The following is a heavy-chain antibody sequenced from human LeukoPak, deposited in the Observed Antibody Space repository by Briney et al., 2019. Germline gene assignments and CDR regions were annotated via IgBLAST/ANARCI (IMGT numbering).Heavy chain of an antibody. CDR2: ISNNGGYT. CDR1: GFTFSSYD. D-gene: IGHD1-7*01. Sequence: QPGGSLRLSCAASGFTFSSYDMHWVRQATGKGLEWVSAISNNGGYTYYADSVKGRFTISRDNSKNTLYLQMNSLRAEDTAVYYCANSNWNWVAPVDYWGQGTLVTVSS. J-gene: IGHJ4*02. V-gene: IGHV3-23*01. CDR3: ANSNWNWVAPVDY.